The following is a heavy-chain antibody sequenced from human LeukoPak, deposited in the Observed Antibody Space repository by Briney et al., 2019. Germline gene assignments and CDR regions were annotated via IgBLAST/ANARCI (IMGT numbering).Heavy chain of an antibody. CDR1: GGSVSSGGFS. J-gene: IGHJ6*02. CDR3: ARERYFYGMDV. D-gene: IGHD2/OR15-2a*01. V-gene: IGHV4-30-2*01. CDR2: ISHTGST. Sequence: SQTLSLTCAVSGGSVSSGGFSWRWIRQPPGKGLECIGSISHTGSTYYNPSLKSRVTISVDSSKNQFSLKLSSVTAADTAVYYCARERYFYGMDVWGQGTTVTVSS.